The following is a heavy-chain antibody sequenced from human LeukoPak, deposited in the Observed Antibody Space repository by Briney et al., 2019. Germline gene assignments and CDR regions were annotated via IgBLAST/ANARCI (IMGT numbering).Heavy chain of an antibody. CDR2: ISYDGSNK. Sequence: GRSLRLSCAASGFTFSSYGMHWVRQAPGKGLEWVAVISYDGSNKYYADSVKGRFTISRDNSKNTLYLQMNSLRAEDTAVYYCAKAEPHDYGDNWGQGTLVTVSS. J-gene: IGHJ4*02. CDR3: AKAEPHDYGDN. CDR1: GFTFSSYG. V-gene: IGHV3-30*18.